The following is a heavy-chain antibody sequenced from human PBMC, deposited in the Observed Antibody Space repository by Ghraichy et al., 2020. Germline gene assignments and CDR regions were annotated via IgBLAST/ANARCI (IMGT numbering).Heavy chain of an antibody. CDR2: IKQDGSEK. Sequence: AGSLRLSCAASGFTFSNYYMSWVRQAPGKGLEWVANIKQDGSEKYYVDSVKGRFTISRDNAKNSLYLQMNSLRAEDTAVYYCARRPGGGMDVWGQGTTVTVSS. CDR1: GFTFSNYY. V-gene: IGHV3-7*01. D-gene: IGHD1-26*01. J-gene: IGHJ6*02. CDR3: ARRPGGGMDV.